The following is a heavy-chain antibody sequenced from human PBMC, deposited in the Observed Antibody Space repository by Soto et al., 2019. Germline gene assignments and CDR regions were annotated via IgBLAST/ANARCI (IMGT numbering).Heavy chain of an antibody. J-gene: IGHJ4*02. CDR2: LYYSGNT. D-gene: IGHD6-19*01. Sequence: AXETLSLTCTVAGCSISNSNYYWGWIRQPPGTGLEWIGSLYYSGNTYYNPSLKSRVTISVDTSYNQFSLRLTSMTAADTAVYFCARSGYSSGPFDSWGLGTLVTVSS. CDR3: ARSGYSSGPFDS. V-gene: IGHV4-39*01. CDR1: GCSISNSNYY.